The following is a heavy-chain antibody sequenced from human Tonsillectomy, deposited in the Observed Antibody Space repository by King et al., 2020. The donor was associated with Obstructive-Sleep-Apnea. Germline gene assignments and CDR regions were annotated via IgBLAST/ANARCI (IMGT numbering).Heavy chain of an antibody. CDR3: AKRWSSSGYGLDY. CDR1: GITFSSYA. CDR2: ISCSGGST. J-gene: IGHJ4*02. Sequence: VQLVESGGGLVQPGGSLRLSCAASGITFSSYAMTWVRQAPGKGLELVSAISCSGGSTYYADSVKGRFTISRDNSKNTLYLQMNSLRAEDTAVYYCAKRWSSSGYGLDYWGQGTLVTVSS. V-gene: IGHV3-23*04. D-gene: IGHD3-22*01.